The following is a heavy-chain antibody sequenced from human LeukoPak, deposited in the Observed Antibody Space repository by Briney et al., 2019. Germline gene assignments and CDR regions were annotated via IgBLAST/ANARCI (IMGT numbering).Heavy chain of an antibody. CDR1: GFTFSSYA. CDR2: ISGSGGST. D-gene: IGHD6-6*01. V-gene: IGHV3-23*01. Sequence: GGSLRLSCAASGFTFSSYAMSWVRQAPGKGLEWVSAISGSGGSTYYIASVKGRFTVSRDNSKSTLFLQMNSLRAEDTAVYYCAKDFPSSIVTNWGQGTLVTVSS. J-gene: IGHJ4*01. CDR3: AKDFPSSIVTN.